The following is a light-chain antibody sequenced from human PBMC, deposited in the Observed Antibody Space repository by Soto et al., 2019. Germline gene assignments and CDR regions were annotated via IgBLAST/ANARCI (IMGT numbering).Light chain of an antibody. V-gene: IGLV2-14*01. CDR1: SSDVGGYNY. J-gene: IGLJ1*01. CDR3: SSYTRSSTLV. Sequence: QSVLTQPASVSGSPGRSITISCTGTSSDVGGYNYVSWYQQHPGKAPKLMIYEVSNRPSGVSNRFSGSKSGNTASLTISGLQAEDEADYYCSSYTRSSTLVFGTGTKVTVL. CDR2: EVS.